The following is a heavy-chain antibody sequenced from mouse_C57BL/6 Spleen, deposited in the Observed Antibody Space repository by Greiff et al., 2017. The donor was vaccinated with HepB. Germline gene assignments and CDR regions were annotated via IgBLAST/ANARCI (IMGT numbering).Heavy chain of an antibody. V-gene: IGHV5-4*01. CDR1: GFTFSSYA. J-gene: IGHJ3*01. D-gene: IGHD2-4*01. CDR3: ARDLPIYYDYDWFAY. Sequence: EVQGVESGGGLVKPGGSLKLSCAASGFTFSSYAMSWVRQTPEKRLEWVATISDGGSYTYYPDNVKGRFTISRDNAKNNLYLQLSLLKSEDTAMYYCARDLPIYYDYDWFAYWGQGTLVTVSA. CDR2: ISDGGSYT.